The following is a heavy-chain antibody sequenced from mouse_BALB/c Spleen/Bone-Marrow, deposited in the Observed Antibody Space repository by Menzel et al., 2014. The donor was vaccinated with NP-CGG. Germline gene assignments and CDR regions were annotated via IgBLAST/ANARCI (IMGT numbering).Heavy chain of an antibody. CDR2: VSSGSSTI. D-gene: IGHD2-10*02. CDR1: GFTFSSFG. CDR3: VRSYDSYAMAF. Sequence: EVHLVESGGGLAQPGGSRKLSCAASGFTFSSFGMHWVRPAPEKGLEWVAYVSSGSSTIYYADTVKGRFTISRDNPKNTLFLQMTSLRSEDTAMYYCVRSYDSYAMAFWGQGTSVTVSS. V-gene: IGHV5-17*02. J-gene: IGHJ4*01.